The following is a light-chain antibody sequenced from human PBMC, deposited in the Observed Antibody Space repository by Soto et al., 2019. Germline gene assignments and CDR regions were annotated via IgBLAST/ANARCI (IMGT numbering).Light chain of an antibody. CDR2: TAA. Sequence: DIQLTQSPSFLSASVGDRVTITCRASQGISSYLAWYQQTPGKAPNLLIYTAATLQSGVPSRFSGSGSGTDFTLTISSLQPEDFGTYYCQQLNGYPLTFGGGTKVEIK. V-gene: IGKV1-9*01. CDR1: QGISSY. CDR3: QQLNGYPLT. J-gene: IGKJ4*01.